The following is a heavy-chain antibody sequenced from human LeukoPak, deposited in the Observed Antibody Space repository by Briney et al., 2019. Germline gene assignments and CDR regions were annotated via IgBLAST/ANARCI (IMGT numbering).Heavy chain of an antibody. V-gene: IGHV1-18*01. J-gene: IGHJ6*02. CDR1: GYTFTSYG. CDR3: ARDRDSSGYYYFSYYYGMDV. Sequence: GASVNVSCKASGYTFTSYGISWVRQAPGQGLEGMGWISAYNGNTNYAQKLQGRVTMTTDTSTSTAYMELRSLRSDDTAVYYCARDRDSSGYYYFSYYYGMDVWGQGTTVTVSS. CDR2: ISAYNGNT. D-gene: IGHD3-22*01.